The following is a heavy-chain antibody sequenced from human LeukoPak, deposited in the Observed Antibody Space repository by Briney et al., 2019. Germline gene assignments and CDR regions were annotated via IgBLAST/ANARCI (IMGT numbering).Heavy chain of an antibody. D-gene: IGHD2-2*01. CDR2: IIPIFGTA. CDR1: GGTFSSYT. V-gene: IGHV1-69*13. Sequence: AASVKVSCKASGGTFSSYTISWVRQAPGQGLEWMGRIIPIFGTANYAQKFQGRVTITADESTSTAYMELSSLRSEDTAVYYCARADGYCSSTSCYGYYYYMDVWGKGTTVTVSS. J-gene: IGHJ6*03. CDR3: ARADGYCSSTSCYGYYYYMDV.